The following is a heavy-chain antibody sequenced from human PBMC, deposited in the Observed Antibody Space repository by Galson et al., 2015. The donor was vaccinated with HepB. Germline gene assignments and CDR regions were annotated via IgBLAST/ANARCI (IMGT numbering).Heavy chain of an antibody. D-gene: IGHD3-10*01. V-gene: IGHV3-23*01. Sequence: SLRLSCAASGFTFSSYAMSWVRQAPGKGLEWVSAISGSGGSTYYADSVKGRFTISRDNSKNTLYLQMSSLRAEDTAVYYCAISYGSGSAAGFDYWGQGTLVTVSS. CDR3: AISYGSGSAAGFDY. CDR1: GFTFSSYA. J-gene: IGHJ4*02. CDR2: ISGSGGST.